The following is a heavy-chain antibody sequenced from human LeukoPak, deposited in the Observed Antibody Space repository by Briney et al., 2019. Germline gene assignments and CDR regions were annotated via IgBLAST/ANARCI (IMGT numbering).Heavy chain of an antibody. V-gene: IGHV1-69*06. CDR1: GGTFSSYA. J-gene: IGHJ5*02. Sequence: GASVKVSCKASGGTFSSYAISWVRQAPGQGLEWMGGIIPIFGTANYAQKFQGRVTITADKSTSTAYMELSSLRSDDTAVYYCARDNSIADRGWWFDPWGQGTLVTVSS. CDR2: IIPIFGTA. CDR3: ARDNSIADRGWWFDP. D-gene: IGHD1-1*01.